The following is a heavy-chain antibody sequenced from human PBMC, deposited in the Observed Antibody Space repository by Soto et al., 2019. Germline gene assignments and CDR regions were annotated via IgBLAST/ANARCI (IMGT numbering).Heavy chain of an antibody. J-gene: IGHJ6*02. CDR2: ISAYNGNT. CDR3: ARDQTGIGGFYYYSGMDV. CDR1: GYTFTSYG. Sequence: GGSVKVSCKASGYTFTSYGISWVRQAPGQGLEWMGWISAYNGNTNYAQKLQGRVTMTTDTSTSTAYMELRSLRSDDTAVYYFARDQTGIGGFYYYSGMDVWGQGTTVTVSS. D-gene: IGHD1-1*01. V-gene: IGHV1-18*01.